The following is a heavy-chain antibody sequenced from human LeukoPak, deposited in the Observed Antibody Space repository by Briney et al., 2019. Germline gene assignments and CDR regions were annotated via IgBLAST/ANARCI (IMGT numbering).Heavy chain of an antibody. D-gene: IGHD6-19*01. CDR2: ISAYNGNT. CDR1: GYTFTSYG. J-gene: IGHJ6*02. CDR3: VRDYTPGIAVAGTHYYYGMDV. Sequence: ASVKVSCKASGYTFTSYGISWVRQAPGQGLEWMGWISAYNGNTNYAQKLQGRVTMTTDTSTSTAYMELRSLRSDDTAVYYCVRDYTPGIAVAGTHYYYGMDVWGQGTTVTVSS. V-gene: IGHV1-18*01.